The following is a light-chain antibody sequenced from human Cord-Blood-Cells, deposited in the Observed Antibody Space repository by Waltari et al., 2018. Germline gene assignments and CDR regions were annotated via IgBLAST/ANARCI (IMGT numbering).Light chain of an antibody. CDR3: QQYYSTPWT. J-gene: IGKJ1*01. V-gene: IGKV4-1*01. Sequence: DIVMTQSPDSLAVSLGERATIHCKSRQSVLYSSNNKNYLAWYQQKPGQTPKLLIYWASTRESGVPDRFSGSGSGTDFTLTISSLQAEDVAVYYCQQYYSTPWTFGQGTKVEIK. CDR2: WAS. CDR1: QSVLYSSNNKNY.